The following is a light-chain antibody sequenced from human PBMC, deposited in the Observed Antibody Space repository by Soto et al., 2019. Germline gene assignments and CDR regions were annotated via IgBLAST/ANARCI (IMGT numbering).Light chain of an antibody. CDR2: GNS. Sequence: QSVLTQPPSVSGAPGQRVTISCTGSSSNIGAGYDVHWYQQLPGTAPKLLIYGNSNRPSGVPDRFSGSKSGTSASLAITGRQAEDEADYYCQSYDSSLCGSVFGGGTKLTVL. V-gene: IGLV1-40*01. CDR3: QSYDSSLCGSV. CDR1: SSNIGAGYD. J-gene: IGLJ3*02.